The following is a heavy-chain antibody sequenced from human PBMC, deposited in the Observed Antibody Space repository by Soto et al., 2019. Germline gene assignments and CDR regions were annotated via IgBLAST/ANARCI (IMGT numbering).Heavy chain of an antibody. D-gene: IGHD3-3*01. V-gene: IGHV4-31*03. CDR2: IYYSGST. Sequence: QVQLQESGPGLVKPSQTLSLTCTVSGGSISSGGYYWSWIRQHPGKGLEWIGYIYYSGSTYYNPSLKSRVTISVDTAKNQFALKLSSVTAADTAVYYCARGRVDDFLSGYPGIWYFDYWGQGTLVTVSS. CDR1: GGSISSGGYY. J-gene: IGHJ4*02. CDR3: ARGRVDDFLSGYPGIWYFDY.